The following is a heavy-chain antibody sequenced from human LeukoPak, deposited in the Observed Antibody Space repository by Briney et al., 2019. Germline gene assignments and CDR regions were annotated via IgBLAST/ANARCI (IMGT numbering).Heavy chain of an antibody. CDR1: GFTFSSYS. J-gene: IGHJ4*02. V-gene: IGHV3-7*03. CDR2: IKQDGSEV. CDR3: ARDFI. Sequence: GGSLRLSCAASGFTFSSYSMNWVRQAPGKGLEWVANIKQDGSEVDYVDSVKGRFTISRDNAKNSLFLQMNSLRAEDTAVYYCARDFIWGQGTLVTVSS. D-gene: IGHD3-10*01.